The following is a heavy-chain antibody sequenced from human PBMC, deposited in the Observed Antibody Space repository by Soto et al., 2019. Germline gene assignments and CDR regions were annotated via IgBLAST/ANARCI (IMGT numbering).Heavy chain of an antibody. CDR2: IYYSGST. J-gene: IGHJ5*02. D-gene: IGHD6-19*01. CDR3: ARGSIAVAGTKGWFDP. V-gene: IGHV4-39*01. CDR1: GGSISSSSYY. Sequence: KPSETLSLTCTVSGGSISSSSYYWGWIRQPPGKGLEWIGSIYYSGSTYYNPSLKSRVTISVDTSKNQFSLKLSSVTAADTAVYYCARGSIAVAGTKGWFDPWGQGTLVTVSS.